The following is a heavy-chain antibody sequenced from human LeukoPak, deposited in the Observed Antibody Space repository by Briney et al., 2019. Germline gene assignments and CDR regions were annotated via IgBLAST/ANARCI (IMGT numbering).Heavy chain of an antibody. V-gene: IGHV3-64D*06. D-gene: IGHD1-1*01. CDR1: GFTFTSHV. Sequence: GGSLRLSCSASGFTFTSHVMHWVRQAPGKGLQYVSGISMNVQTTYYAGSVKGRFTISRDSSKNTVYLQMNSLTAEDSAVYYCVREGLERRTNFDYWGQGTLVSVSS. CDR3: VREGLERRTNFDY. CDR2: ISMNVQTT. J-gene: IGHJ4*02.